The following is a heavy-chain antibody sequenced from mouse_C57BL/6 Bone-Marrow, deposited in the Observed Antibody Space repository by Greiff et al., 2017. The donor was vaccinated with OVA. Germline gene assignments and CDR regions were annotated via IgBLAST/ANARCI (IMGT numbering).Heavy chain of an antibody. J-gene: IGHJ3*01. CDR3: ARRDPIYDGYLAWFAY. D-gene: IGHD2-3*01. CDR1: GYTFTSYW. CDR2: IYPSDSET. Sequence: QVQLKQPGAELVRPGSSVKLSCKASGYTFTSYWMDWVKQRPGQGLEWIGNIYPSDSETHYNQKFKDKATLTVDKSSSTAYMQLSSLTSEDSAVYYCARRDPIYDGYLAWFAYWGQGTLVTVSA. V-gene: IGHV1-61*01.